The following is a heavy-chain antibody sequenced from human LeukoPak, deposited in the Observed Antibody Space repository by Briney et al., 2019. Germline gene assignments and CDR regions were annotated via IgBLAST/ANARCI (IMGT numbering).Heavy chain of an antibody. V-gene: IGHV4-34*01. CDR3: ARPLGAARYNWFDP. CDR2: INHSGST. J-gene: IGHJ5*02. Sequence: SETLSLTCAVYGGSFSGYYWSWIRQPPGKGLEWIGEINHSGSTNYNPSLKSRVTISVYTSKNQFSLKLSSVTAADTAVYYCARPLGAARYNWFDPWGQGTLVTVSS. D-gene: IGHD1-26*01. CDR1: GGSFSGYY.